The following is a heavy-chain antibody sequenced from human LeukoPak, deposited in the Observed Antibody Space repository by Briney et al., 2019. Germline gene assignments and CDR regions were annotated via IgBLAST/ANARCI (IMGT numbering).Heavy chain of an antibody. Sequence: PGGSLRLSCAASGFTFSSYAMTWVRQAPGKGLEWVSAISGGAESTYYADSVKGRFTISRDNSKNTLYLQMNSLKAEDSAVYYCTRSLEDRGFWYFDLWGRGTLVTVSS. CDR1: GFTFSSYA. J-gene: IGHJ2*01. CDR2: ISGGAEST. D-gene: IGHD3-10*01. CDR3: TRSLEDRGFWYFDL. V-gene: IGHV3-23*01.